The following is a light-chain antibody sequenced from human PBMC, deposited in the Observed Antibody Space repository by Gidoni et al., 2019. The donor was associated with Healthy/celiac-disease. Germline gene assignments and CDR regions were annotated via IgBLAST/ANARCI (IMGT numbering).Light chain of an antibody. CDR2: AAA. J-gene: IGKJ2*01. CDR3: HQSYSTPRLYT. Sequence: DIQIPQSPSSLSASVGDRVTITCRASQSISSYLHWYQQKPGKAPKLLIYAAASLQSGVPPRFSGSGSGTDFTFTISSRQLEDFATYYCHQSYSTPRLYTFGQXTKLEIK. V-gene: IGKV1-39*01. CDR1: QSISSY.